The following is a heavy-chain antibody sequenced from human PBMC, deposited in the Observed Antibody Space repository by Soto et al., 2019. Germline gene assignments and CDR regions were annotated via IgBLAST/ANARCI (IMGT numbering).Heavy chain of an antibody. V-gene: IGHV1-18*01. J-gene: IGHJ3*02. CDR3: SRDSYLLLGIAAAQDAFDI. D-gene: IGHD6-13*01. CDR1: GYTFTSYG. CDR2: ISAYNGNT. Sequence: ASVKVSCKASGYTFTSYGISWVRQAPGQGLEWMGWISAYNGNTNYAQKLKGRVTMTTDTSTSTAYMELRSLRSDDTAVYYCSRDSYLLLGIAAAQDAFDIWGQGTMVTVSS.